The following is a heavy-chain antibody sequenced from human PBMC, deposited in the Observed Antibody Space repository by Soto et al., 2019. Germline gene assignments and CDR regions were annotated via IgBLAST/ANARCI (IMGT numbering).Heavy chain of an antibody. CDR3: ARDHSAYDSGIPEY. J-gene: IGHJ4*02. CDR2: INAYSGNT. Sequence: QVQLVQSGADVKKPGASVKVSCKASGYTFSSYGINWERQAPGQGLEWMGWINAYSGNTNYEQKLQGRVTMTTDTSTTTAYMELMGLTYDATAVYYCARDHSAYDSGIPEYWGQGTLVTVSS. D-gene: IGHD5-12*01. V-gene: IGHV1-18*01. CDR1: GYTFSSYG.